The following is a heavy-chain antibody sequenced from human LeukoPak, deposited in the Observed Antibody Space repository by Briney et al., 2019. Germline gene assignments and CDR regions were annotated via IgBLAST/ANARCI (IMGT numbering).Heavy chain of an antibody. D-gene: IGHD6-13*01. J-gene: IGHJ4*02. CDR1: GFTFSSYA. CDR2: ISGSGGST. Sequence: PGGSLRLSCAASGFTFSSYAMSWVRQAPGKGLKWVSAISGSGGSTYYADSVKGRFTISRDNSKNTLYLQMNSLRAEDTAVYYCAKGVWDSSWYWFDYWGQGTLVTVSS. V-gene: IGHV3-23*01. CDR3: AKGVWDSSWYWFDY.